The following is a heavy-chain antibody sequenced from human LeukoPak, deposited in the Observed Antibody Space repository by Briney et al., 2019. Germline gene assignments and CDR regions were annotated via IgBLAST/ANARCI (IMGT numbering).Heavy chain of an antibody. D-gene: IGHD6-19*01. V-gene: IGHV4-39*07. J-gene: IGHJ6*03. CDR2: IFYSGST. Sequence: SETLSLTCTVSGGSISTSNYYWGWIRQPPGKGLEWIGNIFYSGSTYYSPSLKSRVTISVDTSKNQFSLKLSSVSAADTAVYYCARASGGAAVADRSQGYYYYYMDVWGKGTTVTISS. CDR1: GGSISTSNYY. CDR3: ARASGGAAVADRSQGYYYYYMDV.